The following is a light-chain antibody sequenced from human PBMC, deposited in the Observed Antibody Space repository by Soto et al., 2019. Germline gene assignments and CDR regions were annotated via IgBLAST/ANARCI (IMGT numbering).Light chain of an antibody. J-gene: IGKJ1*01. Sequence: DIQMTQSPSTLPASVGDRVTITCRASQSISSWLAWYQQKPGKAPKLLMYDASSLDSGVPSRFSGSGSGTEFTLTISSLQPDDFATYYCQQYNAYPWTFGQGTKVEIK. CDR3: QQYNAYPWT. CDR2: DAS. CDR1: QSISSW. V-gene: IGKV1-5*01.